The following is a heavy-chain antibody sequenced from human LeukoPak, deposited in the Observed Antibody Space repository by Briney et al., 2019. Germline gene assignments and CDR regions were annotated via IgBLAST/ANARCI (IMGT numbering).Heavy chain of an antibody. CDR1: GFTFSNYA. Sequence: GGSLRLSCAASGFTFSNYAIHWVCQAPGKGLEWVAVISYDGSNKYYADSVKGRFTISRDNSKNTLYLQMNSLRAEDTAVYYCARDFRAGGVTSKAFDIWGQGTMVTVSS. D-gene: IGHD3-16*01. CDR2: ISYDGSNK. J-gene: IGHJ3*02. V-gene: IGHV3-30*04. CDR3: ARDFRAGGVTSKAFDI.